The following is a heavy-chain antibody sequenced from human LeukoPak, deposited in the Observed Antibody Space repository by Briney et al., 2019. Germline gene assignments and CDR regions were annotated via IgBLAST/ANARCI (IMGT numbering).Heavy chain of an antibody. CDR3: ARDSGAVAGNYYYYGMDV. J-gene: IGHJ6*02. CDR1: GFTFDDYA. V-gene: IGHV3-9*01. D-gene: IGHD6-19*01. Sequence: GGSLRLSCAASGFTFDDYAMRWVRQAPGKGLEWVSGISWNSGSIGYADSVKGRFTISRDNAKNSLSLQMSSLRAEDTALYYCARDSGAVAGNYYYYGMDVWGQGTTVTVSS. CDR2: ISWNSGSI.